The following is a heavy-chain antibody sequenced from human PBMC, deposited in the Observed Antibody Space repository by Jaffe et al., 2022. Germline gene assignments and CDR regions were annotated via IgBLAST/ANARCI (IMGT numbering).Heavy chain of an antibody. CDR2: IKQDGSEK. CDR3: ARVPYDFWSGYPGWYFDY. J-gene: IGHJ4*02. Sequence: EVQLVESGGGLVQPGGSLRLSCAASGFTFSSYWMSWVRQAPGKGLEWVANIKQDGSEKYYVDSVKGRFTISRDNAKNSLYLQMNSLRAEDTAVYYCARVPYDFWSGYPGWYFDYWGQGTLVTVSS. CDR1: GFTFSSYW. V-gene: IGHV3-7*01. D-gene: IGHD3-3*01.